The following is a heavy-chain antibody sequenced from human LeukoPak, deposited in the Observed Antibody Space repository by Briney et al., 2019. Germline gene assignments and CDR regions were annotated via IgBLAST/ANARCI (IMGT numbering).Heavy chain of an antibody. CDR3: AKGSRNFLNWFDP. CDR1: GFTFSSYA. V-gene: IGHV3-23*01. Sequence: GGALRLSCAASGFTFSSYAMSWVRQAPGKGLEWVAAISGSVGSTYYADPVKGRFTISRDNSKNPLYLQMNSLRAEDTAVYYCAKGSRNFLNWFDPWGQGTLVTVSS. J-gene: IGHJ5*02. D-gene: IGHD1-14*01. CDR2: ISGSVGST.